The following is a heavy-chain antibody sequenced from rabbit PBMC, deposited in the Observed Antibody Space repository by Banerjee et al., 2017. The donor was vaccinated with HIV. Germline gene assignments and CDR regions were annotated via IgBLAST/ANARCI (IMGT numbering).Heavy chain of an antibody. D-gene: IGHD4-1*01. CDR3: ARDLAGVIGWNFNL. V-gene: IGHV1S40*01. CDR2: INTSSGNT. J-gene: IGHJ4*01. Sequence: QSLEESGGDLVKPGASLTLTCTASGFDFSSDAMCWVRQAPGKGLEWIACINTSSGNTVYASWAKGPFTISKTSSTTVTLQMTSLTAADTATYFCARDLAGVIGWNFNLWGPGTLVTVS. CDR1: GFDFSSDA.